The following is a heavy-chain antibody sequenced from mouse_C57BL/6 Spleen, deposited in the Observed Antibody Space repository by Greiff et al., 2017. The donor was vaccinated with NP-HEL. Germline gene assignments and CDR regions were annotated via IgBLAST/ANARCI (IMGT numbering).Heavy chain of an antibody. CDR2: IYPGDGDT. V-gene: IGHV1-80*01. Sequence: VQLQQSGAELVKPGASVKISCKASGYAFSSYWMNWVKQRPGQGLEWIGQIYPGDGDTNYNGKFKGKATLTADKSSSTAYMQRSSLTSEDSAVYFCARSYYDGAFDYWGQGTTLTVSS. CDR3: ARSYYDGAFDY. D-gene: IGHD1-1*01. CDR1: GYAFSSYW. J-gene: IGHJ2*01.